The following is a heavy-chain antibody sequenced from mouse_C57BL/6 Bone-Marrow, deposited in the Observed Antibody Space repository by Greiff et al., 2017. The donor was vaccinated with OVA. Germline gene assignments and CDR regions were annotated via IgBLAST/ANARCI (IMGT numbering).Heavy chain of an antibody. J-gene: IGHJ3*01. V-gene: IGHV1-26*01. Sequence: VQLQQSGPELVKPGASVKISCKASGYTFTDYYMNWVKQSHGKSLEWIGDIIPNNGITSYNQKFKGKATLTVDKSSSTAYMELRSLTSEDSAVYYCARVGAYYSKGWFAYWGQGTLVTVSA. CDR2: IIPNNGIT. CDR1: GYTFTDYY. CDR3: ARVGAYYSKGWFAY. D-gene: IGHD2-5*01.